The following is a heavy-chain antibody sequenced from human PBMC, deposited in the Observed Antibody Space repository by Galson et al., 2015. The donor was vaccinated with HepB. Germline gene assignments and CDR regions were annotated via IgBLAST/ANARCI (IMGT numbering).Heavy chain of an antibody. J-gene: IGHJ4*02. V-gene: IGHV3-48*01. CDR3: ASPYCSSTSCYGG. D-gene: IGHD2-2*01. CDR1: GFTFSSYS. Sequence: LRLSCAASGFTFSSYSMNWVRQAPGKGLEWVSYISSSSSTIYYADSVKGRFTISRDNAKNSLYLQMNSLRAEDTAVYYCASPYCSSTSCYGGWGQGTLVTVSS. CDR2: ISSSSSTI.